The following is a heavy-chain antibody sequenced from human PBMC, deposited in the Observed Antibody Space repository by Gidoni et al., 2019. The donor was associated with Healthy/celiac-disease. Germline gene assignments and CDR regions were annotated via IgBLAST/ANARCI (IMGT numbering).Heavy chain of an antibody. CDR1: AASISSSGDY. Sequence: QLPLQHSGPGRVNPSESLSLPCTVSAASISSSGDYWGWIRQPPGKGLEWIGSIYYSGSTYYNPSLKSRVTISVDTSKNQFSLKLSSVTAADTAVYYCARLDDSSGYYSFFDYWGQGTLVTVSS. CDR3: ARLDDSSGYYSFFDY. J-gene: IGHJ4*02. D-gene: IGHD3-22*01. V-gene: IGHV4-39*01. CDR2: IYYSGST.